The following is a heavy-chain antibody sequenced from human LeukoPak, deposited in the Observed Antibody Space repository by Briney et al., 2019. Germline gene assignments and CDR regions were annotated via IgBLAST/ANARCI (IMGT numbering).Heavy chain of an antibody. CDR1: GGSISSGGYS. CDR3: ARGEVVPAAYPNWFDP. CDR2: IYHSGST. V-gene: IGHV4-30-2*01. D-gene: IGHD2-2*01. J-gene: IGHJ5*02. Sequence: PSETLSLTCAVSGGSISSGGYSWSWIRQPPGKGLEWIGYIYHSGSTYYNPSLKSRVTISVDRSKNQFSLKLSSVTAADTAVYYCARGEVVPAAYPNWFDPWGQGTLVTVSS.